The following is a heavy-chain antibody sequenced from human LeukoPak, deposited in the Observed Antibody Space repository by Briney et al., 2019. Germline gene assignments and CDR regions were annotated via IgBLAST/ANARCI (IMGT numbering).Heavy chain of an antibody. V-gene: IGHV1-18*01. CDR1: GYTFTSYG. Sequence: HRASVKVSCKASGYTFTSYGISWVRQAPGQGLEWMGWISAYNGNTNYAQKLQGRVTMTTDTSTSTAYMELRSLRSDDTAMYYCARDSRYCSSTSCYTDAFDIWGQGKMVTVSS. J-gene: IGHJ3*02. CDR3: ARDSRYCSSTSCYTDAFDI. D-gene: IGHD2-2*02. CDR2: ISAYNGNT.